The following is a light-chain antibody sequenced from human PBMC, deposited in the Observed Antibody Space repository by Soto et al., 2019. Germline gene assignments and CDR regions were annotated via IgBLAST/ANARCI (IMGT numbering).Light chain of an antibody. CDR3: QQYGSSPWT. V-gene: IGKV3-20*01. CDR1: QSFRSN. CDR2: GTS. Sequence: EIVMTQSPATLSVSPGERATLSCRASQSFRSNLAWYQQKPGQAPRLLIYGTSTRATGIPDRFSGSGSGTDFTLTISRLEPEDFAVYYCQQYGSSPWTFGQGTKVDIK. J-gene: IGKJ1*01.